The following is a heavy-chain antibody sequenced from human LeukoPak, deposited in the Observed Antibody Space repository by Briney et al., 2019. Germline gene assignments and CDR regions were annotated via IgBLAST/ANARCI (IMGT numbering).Heavy chain of an antibody. CDR2: INHSGST. CDR3: ARGYSPVVVVAATVYFDY. CDR1: GGSFSGYY. J-gene: IGHJ4*02. Sequence: SETLSLTCAVYGGSFSGYYWSWIRQPPGKGLEWIGEINHSGSTNYNPSLKSRVTISVDTPKNQFSLKLSSVTAADTAVYHCARGYSPVVVVAATVYFDYWGQGTLVTVSS. V-gene: IGHV4-34*01. D-gene: IGHD2-15*01.